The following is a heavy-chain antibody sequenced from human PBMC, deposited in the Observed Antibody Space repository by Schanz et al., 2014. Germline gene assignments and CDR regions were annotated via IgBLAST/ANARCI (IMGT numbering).Heavy chain of an antibody. CDR3: ARSNYYDNSDYYNSFDY. D-gene: IGHD3-22*01. Sequence: VQLVQSGAEVKRPGASVRVSCKASGYTFTSYDFNWVRQAPGQGLEWMGWMNPDSGNTGYAQKFQGRVTMTRNTSISTAYMELSSLRSEDTAVYYCARSNYYDNSDYYNSFDYWGQGTLDTVSS. CDR1: GYTFTSYD. J-gene: IGHJ4*02. V-gene: IGHV1-8*01. CDR2: MNPDSGNT.